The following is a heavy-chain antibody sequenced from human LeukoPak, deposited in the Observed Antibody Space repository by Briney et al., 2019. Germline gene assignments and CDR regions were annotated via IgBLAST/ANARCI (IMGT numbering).Heavy chain of an antibody. CDR1: GFTFSIYW. Sequence: PGGSETLFCAASGFTFSIYWMSWVRQGPGKGLVWVSRINSHGTSTNYADSVKGRFTVSRDNSKNTLYLQMNSLRVEDTAVYYCASSLVGDGRGYDAFDIWGQATMVADSS. CDR3: ASSLVGDGRGYDAFDI. D-gene: IGHD1-26*01. V-gene: IGHV3-74*01. J-gene: IGHJ3*02. CDR2: INSHGTST.